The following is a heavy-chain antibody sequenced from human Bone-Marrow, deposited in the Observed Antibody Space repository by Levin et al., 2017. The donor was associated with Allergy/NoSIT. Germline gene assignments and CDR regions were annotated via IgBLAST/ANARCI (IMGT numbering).Heavy chain of an antibody. J-gene: IGHJ4*02. CDR1: GFTFSSYS. Sequence: GESLKISCAASGFTFSSYSMNWVRQAPGKGLEWVSYISSSGHSISYADSVKGRFTISRDNAKKSLFLQMNSLRAEDTAVYYCARGAATGTGNLYFDYWGQGAQVTVSS. V-gene: IGHV3-48*01. CDR2: ISSSGHSI. CDR3: ARGAATGTGNLYFDY. D-gene: IGHD6-13*01.